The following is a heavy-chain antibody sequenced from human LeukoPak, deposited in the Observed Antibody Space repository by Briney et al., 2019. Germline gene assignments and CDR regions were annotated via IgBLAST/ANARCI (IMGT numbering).Heavy chain of an antibody. D-gene: IGHD1-1*01. CDR2: IWYDGSNK. CDR1: GFTFSNYG. V-gene: IGHV3-33*06. Sequence: PGGSLRLSCAASGFTFSNYGMHWVRQAPGKGLEWVAAIWYDGSNKYYGDSVKGRFTISRDNSNNTLYLQMSSLRTEDTAIYYCAKPNWNPETDWFDPWGQGTLVTVSS. J-gene: IGHJ5*02. CDR3: AKPNWNPETDWFDP.